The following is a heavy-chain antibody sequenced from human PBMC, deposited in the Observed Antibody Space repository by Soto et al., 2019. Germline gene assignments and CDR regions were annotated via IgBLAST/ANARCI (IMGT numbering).Heavy chain of an antibody. CDR3: ASSHALYYYYGMDV. Sequence: QVQLVQSGAEVKKSGASVKVSCKASGYTFTSYAMHWVRQAPGQRLEWMGWINAGNGNTKYSQKFQGRVTITRDTSASTAYMELSSLRSEDTAVYYCASSHALYYYYGMDVWGQGTTVTVSS. J-gene: IGHJ6*02. D-gene: IGHD2-2*01. V-gene: IGHV1-3*01. CDR2: INAGNGNT. CDR1: GYTFTSYA.